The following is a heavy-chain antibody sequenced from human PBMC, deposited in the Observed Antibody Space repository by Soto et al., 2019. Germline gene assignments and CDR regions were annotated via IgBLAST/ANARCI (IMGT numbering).Heavy chain of an antibody. CDR2: IYPGDSDT. CDR1: GYSFTSYW. J-gene: IGHJ3*02. Sequence: GESLKISCKGSGYSFTSYWIGWVRQMPGKGLEWMGIIYPGDSDTRYSPSFQGQVTISADKSISTAYLQWSSLKASDTAMYYCARLRFRSHHLLWSTRERPDAFDIWGQGTMVTVSS. V-gene: IGHV5-51*01. D-gene: IGHD3-10*01. CDR3: ARLRFRSHHLLWSTRERPDAFDI.